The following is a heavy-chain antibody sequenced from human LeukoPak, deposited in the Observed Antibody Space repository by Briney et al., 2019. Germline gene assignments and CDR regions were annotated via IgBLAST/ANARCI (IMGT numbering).Heavy chain of an antibody. CDR3: ARDRRPTVTIITHGDAFDI. CDR2: IIPIFGTA. D-gene: IGHD4-17*01. Sequence: ASVKVSCKASGGTFSSYAISWVRQAPGQGLEWMGGIIPIFGTANYAQKFQGRVTITADESTSTAYMELSSLRSEDTAVYYCARDRRPTVTIITHGDAFDIWGQGTMVTVSS. V-gene: IGHV1-69*13. J-gene: IGHJ3*02. CDR1: GGTFSSYA.